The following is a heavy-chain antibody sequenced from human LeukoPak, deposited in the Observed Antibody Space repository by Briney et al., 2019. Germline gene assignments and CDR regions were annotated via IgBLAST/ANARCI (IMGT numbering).Heavy chain of an antibody. J-gene: IGHJ4*02. CDR1: GYTFTGYY. CDR2: INPNSGGT. V-gene: IGHV1-2*02. D-gene: IGHD3-22*01. Sequence: ASVKVSCKASGYTFTGYYMHWVRQAPGQGLEWMGWINPNSGGTNYAQKFQGRVTMTRDTSISTAYMELSRLRSDDTAVYYCARRFYDGSGYYFFDYWGQGTLVTVSS. CDR3: ARRFYDGSGYYFFDY.